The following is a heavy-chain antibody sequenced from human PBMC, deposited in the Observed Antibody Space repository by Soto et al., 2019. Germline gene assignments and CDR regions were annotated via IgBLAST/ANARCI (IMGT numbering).Heavy chain of an antibody. Sequence: SETLSLTCAVSGGSISSGGYSWSWIRQPPGKGLEWIGYIYHSGSTYYNPSLKSRVTISVDRSKNQFSLKLSSVTAADTAVYYCARQGRANSPFFDYWGQGTLVTVSS. V-gene: IGHV4-30-2*01. CDR2: IYHSGST. D-gene: IGHD2-15*01. CDR1: GGSISSGGYS. J-gene: IGHJ4*02. CDR3: ARQGRANSPFFDY.